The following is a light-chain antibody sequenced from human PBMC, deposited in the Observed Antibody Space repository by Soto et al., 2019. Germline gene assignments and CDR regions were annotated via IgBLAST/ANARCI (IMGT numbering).Light chain of an antibody. V-gene: IGLV1-40*01. J-gene: IGLJ3*02. CDR1: SSNIGAGYD. CDR2: GNS. Sequence: QSVLTQPPSVSGAPGQRVTISCTGSSSNIGAGYDVHWYQQLPGTAPKLLIYGNSNRPSGVPDRFSGSKSGTSASLAITGLQAEDEADYCCQSYDSSLSAWVFGGGTKLTV. CDR3: QSYDSSLSAWV.